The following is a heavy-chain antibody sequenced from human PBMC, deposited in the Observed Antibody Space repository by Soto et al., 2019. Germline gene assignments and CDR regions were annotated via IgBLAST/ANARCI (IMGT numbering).Heavy chain of an antibody. D-gene: IGHD6-13*01. CDR3: ARSFSAAGTPYYFDY. J-gene: IGHJ4*02. Sequence: PSETLSLTCTVSGGSISSYYWGWIRQPPGKGLEWIGYIYYSGSTNYNPSLKSRVTISVDTSKNQFSLKLSSVTAADTAVYYCARSFSAAGTPYYFDYCGQGTLVPVSS. V-gene: IGHV4-59*08. CDR1: GGSISSYY. CDR2: IYYSGST.